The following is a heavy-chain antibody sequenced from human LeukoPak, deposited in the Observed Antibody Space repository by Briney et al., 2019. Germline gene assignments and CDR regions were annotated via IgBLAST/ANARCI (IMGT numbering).Heavy chain of an antibody. Sequence: HPGGSLRLSCAASGFTFDDYAMHWVRQAPGKGLEWVSLISGDGGSTYYADSVKGRFTISRDNSKNSLYLQMNSPRTEDTALYYCAKDSTTVTKGWFDPWGQGTLVTVSS. D-gene: IGHD4-17*01. CDR2: ISGDGGST. CDR3: AKDSTTVTKGWFDP. CDR1: GFTFDDYA. V-gene: IGHV3-43*02. J-gene: IGHJ5*02.